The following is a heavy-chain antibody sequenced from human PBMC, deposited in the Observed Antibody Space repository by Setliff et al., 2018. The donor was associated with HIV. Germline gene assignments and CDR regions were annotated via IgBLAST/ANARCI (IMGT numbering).Heavy chain of an antibody. Sequence: SETLSLTCTVSGGSIGSYYYYWSWIRQPPGMGLEWIGEVNRGRRTNYNSSLKSRVTISIDTSRNQFSLTVSSVTAADTAVYYCAREIPYSYGGRGHPLWGQGTLVTVSS. CDR3: AREIPYSYGGRGHPL. CDR2: VNRGRRT. CDR1: GGSIGSYYYY. D-gene: IGHD3-22*01. J-gene: IGHJ4*02. V-gene: IGHV4-39*07.